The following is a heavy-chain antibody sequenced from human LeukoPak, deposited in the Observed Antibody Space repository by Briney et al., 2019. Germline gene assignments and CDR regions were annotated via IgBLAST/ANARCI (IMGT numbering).Heavy chain of an antibody. CDR1: GYTFTSYY. D-gene: IGHD6-13*01. CDR2: INPSGGST. CDR3: AREKYSSSPTHYDAFDI. V-gene: IGHV1-46*01. J-gene: IGHJ3*02. Sequence: ASVKVSCKASGYTFTSYYMHWVRQAPGQGLEWMGIINPSGGSTSYAQKFQGRVTMTRDTSTSTVYMELSSLRSEDTAAYYCAREKYSSSPTHYDAFDIWGQGTMVTVSS.